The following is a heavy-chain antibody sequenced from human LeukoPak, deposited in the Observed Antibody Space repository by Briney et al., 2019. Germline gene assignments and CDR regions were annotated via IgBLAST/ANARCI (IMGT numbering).Heavy chain of an antibody. D-gene: IGHD2-15*01. CDR3: ARDREVGVVADAHYYYYYMDV. J-gene: IGHJ6*03. CDR2: ISAYNGNT. Sequence: ASVKVSCKASGYTFTSYGISWVRQAPGQGLEWMGWISAYNGNTNYAQKLQGRVTMTTDTSTSTAYMELRSLRSDDTAVYYCARDREVGVVADAHYYYYYMDVWGKGTTVTVSS. V-gene: IGHV1-18*01. CDR1: GYTFTSYG.